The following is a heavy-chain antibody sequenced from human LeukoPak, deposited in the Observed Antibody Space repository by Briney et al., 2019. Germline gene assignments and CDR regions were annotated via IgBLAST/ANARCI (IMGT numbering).Heavy chain of an antibody. CDR3: ARGASLVVGATDYYYMDV. D-gene: IGHD1-26*01. V-gene: IGHV4-34*01. J-gene: IGHJ6*03. CDR1: GGSFSGYY. Sequence: SETLSLTCAVYGGSFSGYYWSWIRQPPGKGLEWIGEINHSGSTSYNPSLKSRVTISVDTSKNQFSLKLSSVTAADTAVYYCARGASLVVGATDYYYMDVWGKGTTVTVSS. CDR2: INHSGST.